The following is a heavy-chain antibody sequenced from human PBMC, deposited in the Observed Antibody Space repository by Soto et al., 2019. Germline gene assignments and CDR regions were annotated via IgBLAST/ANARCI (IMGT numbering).Heavy chain of an antibody. CDR3: ARGNKATTFGGVIVEPYFDY. CDR2: IYYSGST. V-gene: IGHV4-59*01. D-gene: IGHD3-16*02. CDR1: GGSISSYY. J-gene: IGHJ4*02. Sequence: SETLSLTCTVSGGSISSYYWSWIRQPPGKGLEWNGYIYYSGSTNYNPSLKSRVTISVDTSKNQFSLKLSSVTAADTAVYYCARGNKATTFGGVIVEPYFDYWGQGTLVTVSS.